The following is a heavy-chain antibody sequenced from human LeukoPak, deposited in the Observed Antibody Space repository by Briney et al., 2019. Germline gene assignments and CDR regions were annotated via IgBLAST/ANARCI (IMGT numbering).Heavy chain of an antibody. Sequence: ASVKVSCKASGGTFSGYAISWVRQAPGQGLEWMGGIISIFGTANYAQKFQGRVTITADESTSTAYMELSSLRSEDTAVYYCARASPGANYDILTGYYPSAFDIWGQGTMVTVSS. CDR3: ARASPGANYDILTGYYPSAFDI. CDR2: IISIFGTA. J-gene: IGHJ3*02. V-gene: IGHV1-69*01. D-gene: IGHD3-9*01. CDR1: GGTFSGYA.